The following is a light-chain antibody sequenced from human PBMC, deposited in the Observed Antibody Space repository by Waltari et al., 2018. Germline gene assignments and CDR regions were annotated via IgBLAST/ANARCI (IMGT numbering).Light chain of an antibody. V-gene: IGKV4-1*01. CDR3: QQYYSTLYT. Sequence: DIVMTQSPDSLAVSLGERATINCKSSQSVLYSSNNKNYLAWYQQKPGQRPKQLIYWASTRESGVPDRFSGSGSGTDFTLTISSLQAEDVAVYYCQQYYSTLYTFGQGTKLEIK. CDR1: QSVLYSSNNKNY. CDR2: WAS. J-gene: IGKJ2*01.